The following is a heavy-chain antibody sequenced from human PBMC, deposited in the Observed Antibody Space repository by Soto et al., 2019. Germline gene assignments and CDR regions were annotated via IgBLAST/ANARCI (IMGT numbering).Heavy chain of an antibody. CDR1: GGSISSGGYS. CDR3: ARDQLEGNWFDP. J-gene: IGHJ5*02. CDR2: IYHSGYT. D-gene: IGHD1-1*01. Sequence: SETLSLTCTVSGGSISSGGYSWNWIRQPPGKGLEWIGYIYHSGYTYYNPSLRSRVTISVDKSKNHFSLKLSSVTAADTAVYYCARDQLEGNWFDPWGQGTLVTVSS. V-gene: IGHV4-30-2*01.